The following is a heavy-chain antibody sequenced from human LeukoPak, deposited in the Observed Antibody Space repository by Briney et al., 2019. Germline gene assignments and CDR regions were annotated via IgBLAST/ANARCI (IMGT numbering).Heavy chain of an antibody. CDR1: GGTFSSYA. D-gene: IGHD3-10*01. V-gene: IGHV1-69*13. CDR3: ARGGSGSSSLSYPGTLYY. Sequence: ASVKVSCKASGGTFSSYAISWVRQAPGQGLEWMGGIIPIFGTANYAQKFQGRVTITADESTSTAYMELSSLRSEDTAVYYCARGGSGSSSLSYPGTLYYWGQGTLVTVSS. J-gene: IGHJ4*02. CDR2: IIPIFGTA.